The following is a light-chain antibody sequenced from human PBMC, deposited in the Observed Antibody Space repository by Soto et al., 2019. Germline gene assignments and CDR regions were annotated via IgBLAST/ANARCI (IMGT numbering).Light chain of an antibody. CDR3: QQRSNWPRT. V-gene: IGKV3-11*01. CDR1: QSVSSY. Sequence: EIVLTQSPGTLSLSPGERATLSCRASQSVSSYLAWYQQKPGQAPRLLIYDASNRATGIPARFSGSGSETDFTLTISSLEPEDFAVYYCQQRSNWPRTFGQGTKVDIK. J-gene: IGKJ1*01. CDR2: DAS.